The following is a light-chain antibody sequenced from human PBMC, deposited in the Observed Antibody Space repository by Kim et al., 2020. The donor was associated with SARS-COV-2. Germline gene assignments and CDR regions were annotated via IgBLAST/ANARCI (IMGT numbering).Light chain of an antibody. CDR1: QDISNA. J-gene: IGKJ4*01. CDR2: DAF. V-gene: IGKV1-8*01. CDR3: QQHYIYPLT. Sequence: ASALDIVTITCRASQDISNALAWYQQKPGKAPELLIYDAFTLQSGVSPRFSGSRSGTDFTLTISSLQSEDFATYYCQQHYIYPLTFGGGTKVDIK.